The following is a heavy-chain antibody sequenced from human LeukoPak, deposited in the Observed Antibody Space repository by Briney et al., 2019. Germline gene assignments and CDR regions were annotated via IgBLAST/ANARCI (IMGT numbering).Heavy chain of an antibody. V-gene: IGHV1-69*06. CDR3: AKQGAVRQDYYMDV. CDR2: IIPIFGAT. D-gene: IGHD3-16*01. Sequence: SVTLSFTSSVGSFSNYAITWVRHAPGQGLEWMGRIIPIFGATTYAQKFQGRVTITADMGSSTAYLELTGLTSEDTALYFCAKQGAVRQDYYMDVWGNGTTVIVSS. J-gene: IGHJ6*03. CDR1: VGSFSNYA.